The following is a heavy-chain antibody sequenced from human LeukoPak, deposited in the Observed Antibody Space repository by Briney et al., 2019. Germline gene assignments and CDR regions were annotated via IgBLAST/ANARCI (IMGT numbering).Heavy chain of an antibody. CDR1: GGSISSYY. Sequence: SETLSLTCTVSGGSISSYYWSWIRQPPGKGLEWIGYIYTSGGTNYNPSLKSRVTISVDTSKNQFSLKLSSVTAADTAVYYCARAPTRMVRGVTRNWFDPWGQGTLVTVSS. J-gene: IGHJ5*02. CDR2: IYTSGGT. D-gene: IGHD3-10*01. V-gene: IGHV4-4*09. CDR3: ARAPTRMVRGVTRNWFDP.